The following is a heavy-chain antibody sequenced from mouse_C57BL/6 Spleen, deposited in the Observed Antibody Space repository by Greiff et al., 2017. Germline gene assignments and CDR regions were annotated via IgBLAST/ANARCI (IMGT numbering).Heavy chain of an antibody. V-gene: IGHV1-80*01. J-gene: IGHJ2*01. CDR2: IYPGDGDT. CDR3: AREDYYGSQSDY. Sequence: VKLVESGAELVKPGASVKISCKASGYAFSSYWMNWVKQRPGKGLEWIGQIYPGDGDTNYNGKFKGKATLTADKSSSTAYMQLSSLTSEDSAVYFCAREDYYGSQSDYWGQGTTLTVSS. D-gene: IGHD1-1*01. CDR1: GYAFSSYW.